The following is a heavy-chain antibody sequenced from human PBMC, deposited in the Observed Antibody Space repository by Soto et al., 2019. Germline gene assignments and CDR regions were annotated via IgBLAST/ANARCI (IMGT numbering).Heavy chain of an antibody. J-gene: IGHJ4*02. V-gene: IGHV3-53*01. Sequence: EVPLVESGGGLIQPGGSLRLSCAASGFTVSSTYMSWVRQAPGKGLEWVSVIYSGGSTYYADSVKGRFTITRDNSKNTLYLQMNSLRAEDTAVYYCARSGYSYGPFDYWGQGTLVTVSS. CDR3: ARSGYSYGPFDY. CDR2: IYSGGST. D-gene: IGHD5-18*01. CDR1: GFTVSSTY.